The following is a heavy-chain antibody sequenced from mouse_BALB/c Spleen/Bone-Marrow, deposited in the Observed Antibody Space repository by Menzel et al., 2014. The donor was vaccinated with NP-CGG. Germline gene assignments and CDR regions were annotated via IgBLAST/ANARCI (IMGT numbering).Heavy chain of an antibody. V-gene: IGHV5-9*02. D-gene: IGHD4-1*01. Sequence: EAQGVESGGGLAKPGGSLKLSCAASGFAFSSYDMSWVRQTPEKRLVWVATISSGGSYTYYPDSVQGRFTISRDNARNTLYLQMSSLRSEDTALYYCARPLTGAYFDYWGQGTTRTVSS. CDR3: ARPLTGAYFDY. J-gene: IGHJ2*01. CDR2: ISSGGSYT. CDR1: GFAFSSYD.